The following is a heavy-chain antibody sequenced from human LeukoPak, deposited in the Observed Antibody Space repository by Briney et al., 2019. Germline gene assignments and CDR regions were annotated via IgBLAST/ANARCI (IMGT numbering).Heavy chain of an antibody. D-gene: IGHD1-26*01. CDR2: IYPGDSDT. J-gene: IGHJ3*02. CDR1: GYNFATYW. V-gene: IGHV5-51*01. Sequence: GESLKISCKASGYNFATYWIGWVRQMPGKGLEWMGIIYPGDSDTRYSPSFQGQVTISADKSISTAYLQWSSLKASDTAMYYCASVDSGSSDDAFDIWGQGTMVTVSS. CDR3: ASVDSGSSDDAFDI.